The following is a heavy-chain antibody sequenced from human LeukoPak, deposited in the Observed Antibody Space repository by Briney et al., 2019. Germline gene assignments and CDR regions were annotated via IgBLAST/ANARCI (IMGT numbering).Heavy chain of an antibody. V-gene: IGHV1-69*05. CDR2: IIPIFGTA. J-gene: IGHJ4*02. CDR1: GGTFSSYA. Sequence: ASVKVSCKASGGTFSSYAISWVRQAPGQGLEWMGGIIPIFGTANYAQKFQGRVTITTDESTSTAYMELSSLRSEDTAVYYCATGDIVVVPAAIGIGGYDSLFDYWGQGTLVTVSS. D-gene: IGHD2-2*01. CDR3: ATGDIVVVPAAIGIGGYDSLFDY.